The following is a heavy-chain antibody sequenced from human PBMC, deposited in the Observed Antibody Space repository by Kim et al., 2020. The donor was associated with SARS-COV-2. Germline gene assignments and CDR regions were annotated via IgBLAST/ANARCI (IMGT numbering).Heavy chain of an antibody. CDR1: GGSISSYY. Sequence: SETLSLTCTVSGGSISSYYWSWIRQPPGKGLEWIGYIYYSGSTNYNPSLKSRVTISVDTSKNQFSLKLSSVTAADTAVYYCARGLKDYDSSGYYYFYYYMDVWGKGTPLTVSS. D-gene: IGHD3-22*01. V-gene: IGHV4-59*01. J-gene: IGHJ6*03. CDR3: ARGLKDYDSSGYYYFYYYMDV. CDR2: IYYSGST.